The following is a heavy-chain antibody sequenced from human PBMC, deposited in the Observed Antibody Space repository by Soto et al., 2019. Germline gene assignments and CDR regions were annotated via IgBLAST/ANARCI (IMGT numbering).Heavy chain of an antibody. CDR2: IKQDGSKK. J-gene: IGHJ6*03. Sequence: PGGSLRLSCAASGFTFSSYAMSWVRQAPGKGLEWVANIKQDGSKKYYVDSVKGRFTISRDNAKNTLYLQMNSLRAEDTAVYYCXXXTQXQLQPKSHYYYYMDVWGKGTTVTVSS. CDR3: XXXTQXQLQPKSHYYYYMDV. D-gene: IGHD6-13*01. CDR1: GFTFSSYA. V-gene: IGHV3-7*01.